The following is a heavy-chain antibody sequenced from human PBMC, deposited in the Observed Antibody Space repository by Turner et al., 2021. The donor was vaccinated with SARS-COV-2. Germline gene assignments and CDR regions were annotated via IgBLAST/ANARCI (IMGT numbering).Heavy chain of an antibody. CDR2: IYSGSSP. V-gene: IGHV3-53*02. Sequence: EVQLVETGGGLIQPGGSLRLSCAASGFTVSSNYMSWVRQAPGKGLEWVSLIYSGSSPYYADSVKGRFTISRDNSKNTLYLQMNSLRAEDTAVYYGARDDPLGGMDVWGQGTTVTVSS. J-gene: IGHJ6*02. CDR1: GFTVSSNY. CDR3: ARDDPLGGMDV.